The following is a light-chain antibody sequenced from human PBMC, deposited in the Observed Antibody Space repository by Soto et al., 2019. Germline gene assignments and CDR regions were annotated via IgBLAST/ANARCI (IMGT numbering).Light chain of an antibody. CDR3: QQYNNWPSGT. Sequence: DIVMTQSPLSLPVTPGEPASISCRASQSVSSNLAWYQQKPGQAPRLLIYGASTRATGIPARFSGSGSGTEFTLTISSLQSEDFAVYYCQQYNNWPSGTFGQGTKVDIK. CDR2: GAS. CDR1: QSVSSN. V-gene: IGKV3-15*01. J-gene: IGKJ1*01.